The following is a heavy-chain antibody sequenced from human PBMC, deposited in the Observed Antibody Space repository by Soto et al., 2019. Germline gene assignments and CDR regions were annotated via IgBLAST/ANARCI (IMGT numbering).Heavy chain of an antibody. CDR3: ARGGGSAQLWFGELLPFDY. CDR1: GFTFSDYY. V-gene: IGHV3-11*05. CDR2: ISSSSSHT. D-gene: IGHD3-10*01. J-gene: IGHJ4*02. Sequence: QVQLVESGGGLVKPGGSLRLSCAASGFTFSDYYMSWTRQAPGKGLEWVSHISSSSSHTNYADSVKGRFTISRDKAKNSLYLQMNSLRAEDTAVYYCARGGGSAQLWFGELLPFDYWGQGTLVTVSS.